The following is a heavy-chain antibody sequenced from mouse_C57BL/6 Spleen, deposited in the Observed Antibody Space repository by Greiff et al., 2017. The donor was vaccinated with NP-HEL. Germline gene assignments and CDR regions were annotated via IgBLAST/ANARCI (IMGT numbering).Heavy chain of an antibody. Sequence: EVQLQQSGPVLVKPGASVKMSCKASGYTFTDYYMNWVKQSHGKSLEWIGVINPYNGGTSYNQKFKGKATLTVDKSSSTAYMELNSLTSEDSAVYYCARDYGSSVMDYWGQGTSVTVSS. CDR1: GYTFTDYY. V-gene: IGHV1-19*01. CDR2: INPYNGGT. D-gene: IGHD1-1*01. CDR3: ARDYGSSVMDY. J-gene: IGHJ4*01.